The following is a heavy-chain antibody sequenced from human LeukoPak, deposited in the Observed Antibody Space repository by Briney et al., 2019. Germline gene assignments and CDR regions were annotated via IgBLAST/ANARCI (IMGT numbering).Heavy chain of an antibody. V-gene: IGHV1-58*02. D-gene: IGHD5-18*01. J-gene: IGHJ5*02. CDR2: IVVGSGNT. Sequence: SVKVSCKASGYTFTSYDINWVRQARGQRLEWIGWIVVGSGNTNYAQKFQGRVTITRDMSTSTAYMELSSLRSEDTAVYYCAAGGLPPNHQSRNREDWFDPWGQGTLVTVSS. CDR1: GYTFTSYD. CDR3: AAGGLPPNHQSRNREDWFDP.